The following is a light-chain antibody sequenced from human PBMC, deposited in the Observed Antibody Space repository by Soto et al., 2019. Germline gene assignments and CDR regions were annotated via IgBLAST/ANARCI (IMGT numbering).Light chain of an antibody. CDR3: SSYTSSSTYV. CDR1: SSDVGGYNY. Sequence: QSVLTQPASVSGSPGQSITLSCTGTSSDVGGYNYVSWYQQHPGKAPKLMIYDVSNRPPGVSNRFSGSKSGNTASLTISGLQAEDEADYYCSSYTSSSTYVFGTGTKVTVL. V-gene: IGLV2-14*01. J-gene: IGLJ1*01. CDR2: DVS.